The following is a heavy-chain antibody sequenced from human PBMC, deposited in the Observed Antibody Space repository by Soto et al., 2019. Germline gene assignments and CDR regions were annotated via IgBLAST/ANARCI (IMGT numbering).Heavy chain of an antibody. CDR3: VKGGEDITSPYGMDV. J-gene: IGHJ6*02. CDR1: GFTFRTHT. CDR2: ISSGGTYL. D-gene: IGHD3-16*01. Sequence: KTGGSLRLSCEGSGFTFRTHTLVWVRQAPGKGLEWVSSISSGGTYLEYAHSVKGRFAISRDDAKDSVFLQMNSLKTDDTAVYYCVKGGEDITSPYGMDVWGQGTTVTV. V-gene: IGHV3-21*06.